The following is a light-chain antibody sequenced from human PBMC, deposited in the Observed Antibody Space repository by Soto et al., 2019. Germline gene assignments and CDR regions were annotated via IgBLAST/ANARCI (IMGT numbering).Light chain of an antibody. V-gene: IGKV2-28*01. CDR2: LGS. CDR3: MQALQTPPWT. Sequence: DIVMTQSPLSLPVTPGEPASISCRSSQSLLPSNVYNYLNWYLQKPGQSPQLLILLGSNRASGVPDRCSGSGSGTDFTLKISRVEAEDVGVYLCMQALQTPPWTFGQGTKV. CDR1: QSLLPSNVYNY. J-gene: IGKJ1*01.